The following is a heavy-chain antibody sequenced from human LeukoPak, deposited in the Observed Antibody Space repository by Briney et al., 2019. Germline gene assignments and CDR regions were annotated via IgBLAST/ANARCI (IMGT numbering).Heavy chain of an antibody. CDR2: FSGSGGST. CDR3: AKAGMTRFDY. CDR1: GFTFSRFA. Sequence: GGSLRLSCAASGFTFSRFAMSWVRQAPGKGLEWVSGFSGSGGSTYYADSVKGRFTISRDNSKNTLYLQMNSLRVEDTVVYYCAKAGMTRFDYWGQGIMVTVSS. D-gene: IGHD1-20*01. J-gene: IGHJ4*02. V-gene: IGHV3-23*01.